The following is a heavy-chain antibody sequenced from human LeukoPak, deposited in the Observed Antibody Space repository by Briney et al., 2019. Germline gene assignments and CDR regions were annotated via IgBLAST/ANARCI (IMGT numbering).Heavy chain of an antibody. V-gene: IGHV5-51*01. D-gene: IGHD3-22*01. J-gene: IGHJ5*02. CDR3: ARYPYYYDSSGYYYDH. Sequence: GESLKISCKGSGYSFTSYWIGWVRQMPGKGLEWMGIIYPGDSDTRYSPPFQGQVTISADKSISTAYLPLSSLKASETAMYYCARYPYYYDSSGYYYDHWGQGTLVTVSS. CDR2: IYPGDSDT. CDR1: GYSFTSYW.